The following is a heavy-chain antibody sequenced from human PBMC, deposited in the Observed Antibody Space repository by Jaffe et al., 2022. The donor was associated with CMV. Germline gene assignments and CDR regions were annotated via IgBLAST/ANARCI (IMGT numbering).Heavy chain of an antibody. CDR1: GGSFSGYY. V-gene: IGHV4-34*01. CDR2: INHSGST. Sequence: QVQLQQWGAGLLKPSETLSLTCAVYGGSFSGYYWSWIRQPPGKGLEWIGEINHSGSTNYNPSLKSRVTISVDTSKNQFSLKLSSVTAADTAVYYCARGSRHFRAGTPYYFDYWGQGTLVTVSS. CDR3: ARGSRHFRAGTPYYFDY. D-gene: IGHD6-13*01. J-gene: IGHJ4*02.